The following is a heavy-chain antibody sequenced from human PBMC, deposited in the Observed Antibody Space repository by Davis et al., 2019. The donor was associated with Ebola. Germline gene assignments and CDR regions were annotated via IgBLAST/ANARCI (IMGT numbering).Heavy chain of an antibody. J-gene: IGHJ4*02. CDR2: IYYSGST. Sequence: SETLSLTCTVSGGSISSYHWSWIRQPPGKGLEWIGYIYYSGSTNYNPSLKSRVTISVDTSKNQFSLRLSSVTAADTAVYYCARVWNYVCFDYWGQGTLVTVSS. V-gene: IGHV4-59*12. D-gene: IGHD1-7*01. CDR3: ARVWNYVCFDY. CDR1: GGSISSYH.